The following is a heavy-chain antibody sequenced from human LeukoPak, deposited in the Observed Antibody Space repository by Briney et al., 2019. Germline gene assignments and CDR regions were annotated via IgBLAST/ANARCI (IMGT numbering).Heavy chain of an antibody. CDR3: ASGAKYYFDY. V-gene: IGHV3-21*01. J-gene: IGHJ4*02. CDR2: ISSSSSYI. D-gene: IGHD3-16*01. CDR1: GFTFSSYS. Sequence: PGGSLRLSCAASGFTFSSYSMNWVRQAPEKGLEWVSSISSSSSYIYYADSVKGRFTISRDNAKNSLYLQMNSLRAEDTAVYYCASGAKYYFDYWGQGTLVTVSS.